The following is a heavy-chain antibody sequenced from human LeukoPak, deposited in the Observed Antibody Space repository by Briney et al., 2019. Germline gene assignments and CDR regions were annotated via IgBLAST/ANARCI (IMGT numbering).Heavy chain of an antibody. Sequence: GGSLRLSCAASGFTVSSNYMSWVRQAPGKVLEWVSVIYSGGSTYYADSVKGRFTISRGNAKNSLYLQMNSLRAEDTAVYYCAELGITMIGGVWGKGTTVTISS. CDR3: AELGITMIGGV. CDR1: GFTVSSNY. J-gene: IGHJ6*04. D-gene: IGHD3-10*02. V-gene: IGHV3-53*01. CDR2: IYSGGST.